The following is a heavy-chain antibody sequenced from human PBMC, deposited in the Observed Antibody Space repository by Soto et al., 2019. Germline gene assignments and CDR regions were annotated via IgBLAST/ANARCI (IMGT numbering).Heavy chain of an antibody. D-gene: IGHD1-26*01. CDR3: AGRLGELLGGGYNWFDP. CDR1: GGSISSSSYY. CDR2: IYYSGST. V-gene: IGHV4-39*01. J-gene: IGHJ5*02. Sequence: SETLSLTCTVSGGSISSSSYYWGWIRQPPGKGLEWIGSIYYSGSTYYNPSLKSRVTISVDTSKNQFSLKLSSGTAADTAVYYCAGRLGELLGGGYNWFDPWGQGTLVTVSS.